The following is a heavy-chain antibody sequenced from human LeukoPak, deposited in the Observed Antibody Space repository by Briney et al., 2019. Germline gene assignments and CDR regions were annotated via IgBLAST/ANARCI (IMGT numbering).Heavy chain of an antibody. CDR2: TSSSDAGT. Sequence: GGSLRLSCAASGFTFSSYWMSWVRQAPGKGLEWVSATSSSDAGTYYADSVRGRFTISRDNSKNTLYLQMNSLRAEDTAVYYCARDRAYYDFWSGYYSLNDAFDIWGQGTMVTVSS. CDR1: GFTFSSYW. V-gene: IGHV3-23*01. J-gene: IGHJ3*02. D-gene: IGHD3-3*01. CDR3: ARDRAYYDFWSGYYSLNDAFDI.